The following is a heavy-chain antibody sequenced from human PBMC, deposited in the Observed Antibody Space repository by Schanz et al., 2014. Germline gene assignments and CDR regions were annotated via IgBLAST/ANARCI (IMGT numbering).Heavy chain of an antibody. J-gene: IGHJ4*02. V-gene: IGHV1-46*03. CDR3: ARDGVDTAAGGNY. Sequence: QVQLVQSGAEVKKPGASVKVSCKASGYTFVSYSMHWVRQAPGQGLEWMGIINPSGGGTSYALRFQDRGTMTRDTSTSTVYMELSSLRSEDTAVYYCARDGVDTAAGGNYWGQGTLXTVSS. CDR2: INPSGGGT. CDR1: GYTFVSYS. D-gene: IGHD6-13*01.